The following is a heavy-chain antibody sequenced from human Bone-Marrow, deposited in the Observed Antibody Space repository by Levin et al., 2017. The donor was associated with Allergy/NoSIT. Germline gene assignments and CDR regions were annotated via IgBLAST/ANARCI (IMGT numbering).Heavy chain of an antibody. Sequence: SQTLSLTCAVYGGSFNDYYWGWIRQPPGKGLEWLGEISHRGTTNYNPSLKSRLTLAVDTSKNQFSLRLTSVAPADTAVYFCARGKYINSGWGYFYYYTDVWGKGTTVTVSS. J-gene: IGHJ6*03. CDR1: GGSFNDYY. CDR3: ARGKYINSGWGYFYYYTDV. V-gene: IGHV4-34*01. CDR2: ISHRGTT. D-gene: IGHD5-12*01.